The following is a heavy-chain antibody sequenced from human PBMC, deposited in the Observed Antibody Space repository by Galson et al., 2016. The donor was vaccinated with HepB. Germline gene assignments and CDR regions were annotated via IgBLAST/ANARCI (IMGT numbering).Heavy chain of an antibody. CDR1: GFTFSSYW. CDR3: ARGATREQDVFAF. Sequence: LRLSCAASGFTFSSYWMHWVRQAPGKGLVWVSRFNSDASGASYADSVKGRFTISRDNAKNMLYLQMNSLRAEDTAVYFCARGATREQDVFAFWGQGTMVTVSS. D-gene: IGHD5-24*01. J-gene: IGHJ3*01. CDR2: FNSDASGA. V-gene: IGHV3-74*01.